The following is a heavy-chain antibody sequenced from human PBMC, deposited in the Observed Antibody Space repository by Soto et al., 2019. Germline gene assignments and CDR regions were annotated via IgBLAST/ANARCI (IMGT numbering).Heavy chain of an antibody. CDR1: GFTFSSYG. J-gene: IGHJ4*02. CDR2: IWYDGSNK. V-gene: IGHV3-33*01. Sequence: QVQLVESGGGVVQPGRSLRLSCAASGFTFSSYGMHWVRQAPGKGLEWVAVIWYDGSNKYYADSVKGRFTISRDNSKNTLYLQMNSLRAEDTAVYYCARERIQYYDFWSGSTVDFDYWGQGTLVTVSS. CDR3: ARERIQYYDFWSGSTVDFDY. D-gene: IGHD3-3*01.